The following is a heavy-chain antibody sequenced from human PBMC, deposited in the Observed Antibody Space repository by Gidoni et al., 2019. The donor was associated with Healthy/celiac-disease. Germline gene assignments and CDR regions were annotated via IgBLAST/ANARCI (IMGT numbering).Heavy chain of an antibody. V-gene: IGHV4-59*08. J-gene: IGHJ5*02. Sequence: VQLQASGPGLVTPSEPLSLTCTVSGGSISSYYWSWIRQPPGKGLEWIGYIYYRGSTNYNPSRKSRVTISVDTAKNQFSRKLSSGTAADTAVDYCARGSGDYPSYWFDPWGQGTMVTVSS. CDR2: IYYRGST. CDR1: GGSISSYY. CDR3: ARGSGDYPSYWFDP. D-gene: IGHD4-17*01.